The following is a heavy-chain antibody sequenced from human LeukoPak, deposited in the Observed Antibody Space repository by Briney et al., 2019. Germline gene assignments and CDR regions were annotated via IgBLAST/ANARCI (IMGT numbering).Heavy chain of an antibody. J-gene: IGHJ5*02. CDR3: ARGDTNRGNFDP. Sequence: AGGSLRLSCAASGFVFSRDEMNWVRQAPGKGLEWVSSITSSGTTIYYGDSVKGRFTISRDNAKNSLYLQMDSLRAEDTAVYYCARGDTNRGNFDPWGQGTLVTVSS. V-gene: IGHV3-48*03. CDR2: ITSSGTTI. CDR1: GFVFSRDE. D-gene: IGHD1-14*01.